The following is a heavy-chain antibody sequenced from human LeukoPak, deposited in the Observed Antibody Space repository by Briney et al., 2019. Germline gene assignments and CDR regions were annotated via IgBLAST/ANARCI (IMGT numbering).Heavy chain of an antibody. J-gene: IGHJ6*03. CDR2: ISAYNGNT. Sequence: ASVKVSCKASGYTFTSYGISWVRQAPGQGLEWMGWISAYNGNTNYAQKLQGRVTITADKSTSTAYMELSSLRSEDTAVYYCARGPIIDIAIIPAADEYYYMDVWGKGTTVTVSS. CDR1: GYTFTSYG. V-gene: IGHV1-18*01. D-gene: IGHD2-2*01. CDR3: ARGPIIDIAIIPAADEYYYMDV.